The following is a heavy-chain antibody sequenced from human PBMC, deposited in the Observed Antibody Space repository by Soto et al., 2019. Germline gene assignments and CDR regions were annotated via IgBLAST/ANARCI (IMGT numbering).Heavy chain of an antibody. D-gene: IGHD1-7*01. CDR1: GGAINSDYYY. J-gene: IGHJ4*02. Sequence: PSETLSLSCSVSGGAINSDYYYWGWVRQPPGKGLEWIGYMYSSGSTYSNPSLKSPVAMSVDTSQNHFSLNVTSVTAADTAVYYCARGTTPNAYWGPGTLVTVSS. V-gene: IGHV4-30-4*01. CDR3: ARGTTPNAY. CDR2: MYSSGST.